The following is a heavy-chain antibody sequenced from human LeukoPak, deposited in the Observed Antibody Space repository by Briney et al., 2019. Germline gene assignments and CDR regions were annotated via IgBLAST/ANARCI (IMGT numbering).Heavy chain of an antibody. J-gene: IGHJ4*02. Sequence: GGSLRLSCAASGFTFNNYIMNWVRQAPGKGLEWVSAISGSGGSTYYADSVKGRFTISRDNSKNTLYLQMNSLRAEDTAVYYCDCYDSSGYYFSDYWGQGTLVTVSS. V-gene: IGHV3-23*01. CDR2: ISGSGGST. CDR3: DCYDSSGYYFSDY. CDR1: GFTFNNYI. D-gene: IGHD3-22*01.